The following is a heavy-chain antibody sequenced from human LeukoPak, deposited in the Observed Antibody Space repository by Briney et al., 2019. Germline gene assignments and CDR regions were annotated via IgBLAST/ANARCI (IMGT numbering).Heavy chain of an antibody. Sequence: GGSLRLSCAASGFTFSSYGMHWVRQAPGKGLEWVAFIRYDGSNKYYADSVKGRFTISRDNSKNTLYLQMNSLRAEDTAVYYCAKDYLSGSLGADAFDIWGQGTMVTVSS. CDR1: GFTFSSYG. D-gene: IGHD1-26*01. V-gene: IGHV3-30*02. J-gene: IGHJ3*02. CDR2: IRYDGSNK. CDR3: AKDYLSGSLGADAFDI.